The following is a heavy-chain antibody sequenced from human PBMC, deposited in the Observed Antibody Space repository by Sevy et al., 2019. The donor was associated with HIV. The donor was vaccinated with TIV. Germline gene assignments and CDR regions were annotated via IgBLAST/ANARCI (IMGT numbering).Heavy chain of an antibody. Sequence: SETLSLTCTVSGGSISSYYWSWIRQPPGKGLEWIGYIYYSGRTNYNPSLKSRDTISVDTSKNQFSLKLSSVTAADTAVYYCARKEYSSSSFDYWGQGTLVTVSS. V-gene: IGHV4-59*01. D-gene: IGHD6-6*01. CDR3: ARKEYSSSSFDY. CDR2: IYYSGRT. J-gene: IGHJ4*02. CDR1: GGSISSYY.